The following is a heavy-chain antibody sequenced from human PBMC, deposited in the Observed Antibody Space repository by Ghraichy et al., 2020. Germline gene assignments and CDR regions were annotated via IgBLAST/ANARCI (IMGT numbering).Heavy chain of an antibody. D-gene: IGHD1-26*01. Sequence: GSLRLSCTVSGGSISSYYWSWIRQPPGKGLEWIGYIYYSGSTNYNPSLKSRVTISVDTSKNQFSLKLSSVTAADTAVYYCARDTGIVGATPAFDIWGQGTMVTVSS. J-gene: IGHJ3*02. CDR3: ARDTGIVGATPAFDI. CDR1: GGSISSYY. CDR2: IYYSGST. V-gene: IGHV4-59*01.